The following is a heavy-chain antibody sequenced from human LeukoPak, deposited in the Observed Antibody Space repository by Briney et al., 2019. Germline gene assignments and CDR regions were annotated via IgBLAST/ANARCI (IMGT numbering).Heavy chain of an antibody. CDR2: IIPIFGTA. V-gene: IGHV1-69*06. Sequence: ASVKVSCKASGGTFSSYAISWVRQAPGQGLEWMGGIIPIFGTANHAQKFQGRVTITADKSTSTAYMELSSLRSEDTAVYYCARGVPYYYMDVWGKGTTVTVSS. CDR1: GGTFSSYA. J-gene: IGHJ6*03. CDR3: ARGVPYYYMDV.